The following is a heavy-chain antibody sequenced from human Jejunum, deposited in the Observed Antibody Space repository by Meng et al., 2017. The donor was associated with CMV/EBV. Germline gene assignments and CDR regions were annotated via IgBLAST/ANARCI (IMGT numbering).Heavy chain of an antibody. V-gene: IGHV4-30-4*01. CDR3: AREGTNSYYFDY. CDR1: GDSISSRDSY. D-gene: IGHD1-14*01. Sequence: CGVSGDSISSRDSYWSWIRQPPGKGLEWIGYIYESGSTSYNPSLESRVTISVDTSKNQFSLKVMSVTAADTAVYYCAREGTNSYYFDYWGQGTLVTVSS. CDR2: IYESGST. J-gene: IGHJ4*02.